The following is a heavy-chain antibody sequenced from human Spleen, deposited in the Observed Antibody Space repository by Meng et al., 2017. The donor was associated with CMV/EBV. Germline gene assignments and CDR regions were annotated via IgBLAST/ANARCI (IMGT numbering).Heavy chain of an antibody. Sequence: SFGNYDYSCFRQSPGRGLELIGETNRSGSTNYNPSLKSRVTISVDTSKNQFSLRLSSVTAADTAVYYCATDSYSSGWTNPAGGLDHWGQGTLVTVSS. J-gene: IGHJ4*02. CDR3: ATDSYSSGWTNPAGGLDH. CDR2: TNRSGST. D-gene: IGHD6-19*01. V-gene: IGHV4-34*01. CDR1: SFGNYD.